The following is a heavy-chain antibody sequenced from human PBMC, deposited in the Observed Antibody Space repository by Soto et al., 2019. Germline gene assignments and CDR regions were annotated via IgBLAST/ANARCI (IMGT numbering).Heavy chain of an antibody. V-gene: IGHV4-59*08. J-gene: IGHJ4*02. CDR2: IYYSGST. Sequence: PSETLSLTCTVSGGSISSYYWSWIRQPPGKGLEWIGYIYYSGSTNYNPSLKSRVTISVDTSKNQFSLKLSSVTAADTAVYYCARHPVDIVATITYFDYWGQGTLVTVSS. CDR3: ARHPVDIVATITYFDY. CDR1: GGSISSYY. D-gene: IGHD5-12*01.